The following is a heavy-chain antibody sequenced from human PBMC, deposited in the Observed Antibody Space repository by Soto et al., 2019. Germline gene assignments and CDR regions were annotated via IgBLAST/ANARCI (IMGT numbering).Heavy chain of an antibody. V-gene: IGHV4-30-2*01. D-gene: IGHD3-3*01. CDR2: IYHSGST. J-gene: IGHJ4*02. CDR3: AREGERYRFAY. Sequence: SETLSLTCAVSGGSISSGGYSWSWIRQPPGKGLEWIGYIYHSGSTYYNPSLKSRVTISVDRSKNQVSLKLSSVSAADTAVFYCAREGERYRFAYWSQGTLDTVSS. CDR1: GGSISSGGYS.